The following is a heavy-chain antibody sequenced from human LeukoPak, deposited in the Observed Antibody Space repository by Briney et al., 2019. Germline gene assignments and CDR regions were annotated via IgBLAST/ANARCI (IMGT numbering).Heavy chain of an antibody. V-gene: IGHV1-24*01. D-gene: IGHD3-10*01. Sequence: ASVKVSCKVSGDTLSELTMHWVRQAPGKGLEWMGGFDPGAGEILYAQQFQGRVTMTEDTSTDTAYMELTSLRSEDSGVYFCAAGGIYSLLDYWGQGTLVTVSP. CDR3: AAGGIYSLLDY. CDR1: GDTLSELT. CDR2: FDPGAGEI. J-gene: IGHJ4*02.